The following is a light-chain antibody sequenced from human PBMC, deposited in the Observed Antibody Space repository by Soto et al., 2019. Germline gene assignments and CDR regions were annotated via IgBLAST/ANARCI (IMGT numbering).Light chain of an antibody. CDR1: DSNIGSEN. J-gene: IGLJ3*02. CDR2: ANN. V-gene: IGLV1-44*01. CDR3: AAWDDSLKGWV. Sequence: QSVLTQPPSASGTPGQRVTISCSGSDSNIGSENVNWYQQVPGTAPKLLIYANNQRPSGVPDRFSVSKSGTSASLAIGGLQSEDASDYYCAAWDDSLKGWVFGGGTKLTVL.